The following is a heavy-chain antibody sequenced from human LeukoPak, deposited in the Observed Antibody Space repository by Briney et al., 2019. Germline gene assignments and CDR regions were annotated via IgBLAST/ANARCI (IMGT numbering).Heavy chain of an antibody. CDR3: AREVRGMPNWFDP. Sequence: ASVKVSCKASGGTFSSYAISWVRQAPGQGLEWMGGIIPIFGTANYAQKFQGRVTITADESTSTAYMELSSLRSEDMAVYYCAREVRGMPNWFDPWGQGTLVTVSS. CDR2: IIPIFGTA. D-gene: IGHD3-16*01. V-gene: IGHV1-69*13. J-gene: IGHJ5*02. CDR1: GGTFSSYA.